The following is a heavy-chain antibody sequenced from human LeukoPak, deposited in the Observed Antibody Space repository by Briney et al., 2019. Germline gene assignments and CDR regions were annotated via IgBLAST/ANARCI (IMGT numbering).Heavy chain of an antibody. V-gene: IGHV3-7*01. CDR1: GFSFSTSW. Sequence: VRSLRLSCTASGFSFSTSWMSCVRQSAGQGLKSLANIKKDGSDEYYVDSVKTRFTISRDNAKNSLYLQLNSLIVEDTAVYYGARLSTSVAGGDHWGQGTLVTVSS. CDR3: ARLSTSVAGGDH. CDR2: IKKDGSDE. D-gene: IGHD6-19*01. J-gene: IGHJ4*02.